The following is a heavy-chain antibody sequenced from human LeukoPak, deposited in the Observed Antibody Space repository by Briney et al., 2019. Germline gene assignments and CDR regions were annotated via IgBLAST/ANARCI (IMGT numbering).Heavy chain of an antibody. D-gene: IGHD1-14*01. CDR1: GFTVNGNY. V-gene: IGHV3-53*01. J-gene: IGHJ5*02. CDR2: IYSGEST. CDR3: ARDRVGTGRALLDL. Sequence: GGSLRLSCAASGFTVNGNYMSWVRQAPGKGLEWVSIIYSGESTYYADSVKGRFTISRDNSINTLYLQMNSLKDEDTAFYYCARDRVGTGRALLDLWGQGTLVSVSS.